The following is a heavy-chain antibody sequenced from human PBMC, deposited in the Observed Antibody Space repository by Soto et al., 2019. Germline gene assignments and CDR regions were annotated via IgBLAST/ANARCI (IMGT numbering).Heavy chain of an antibody. CDR3: ASSKGHGYAFDI. CDR2: IYYSGST. V-gene: IGHV4-39*01. CDR1: GGSISSSSYY. Sequence: QLQLQESGPGLVKPSETLSLTCTVSGGSISSSSYYWGWIRQPPGKGLEWIGSIYYSGSTYYNPSLKSRVTISVDTSKNQFSLKLSSVTAADTAVYYCASSKGHGYAFDIWGQGTMVTVSS. J-gene: IGHJ3*02.